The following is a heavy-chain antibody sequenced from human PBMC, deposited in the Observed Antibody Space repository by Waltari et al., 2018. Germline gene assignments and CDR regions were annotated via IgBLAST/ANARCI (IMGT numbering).Heavy chain of an antibody. Sequence: EVQLVESGGGLVQPGRSLRLSCTASGFTFGDYAMSWVRQAPGKGLEWVGFIRSKAYGGTTEYAASVKGRFTISRDDSKSIAYLQMNSLKTEDTAVYYCTRDPRHCSSTSCYNYYYGMDVWGQGTTVTVSS. J-gene: IGHJ6*02. CDR2: IRSKAYGGTT. V-gene: IGHV3-49*04. D-gene: IGHD2-2*02. CDR3: TRDPRHCSSTSCYNYYYGMDV. CDR1: GFTFGDYA.